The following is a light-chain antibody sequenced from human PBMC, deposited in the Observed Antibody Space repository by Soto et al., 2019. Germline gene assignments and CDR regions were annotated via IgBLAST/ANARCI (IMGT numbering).Light chain of an antibody. V-gene: IGKV3-11*01. Sequence: EIVLTQSPATLSLSPGERATLSCRTSQSVNRYLDWYQQKPGQAPRLLIYDASNRAAGIPARFSGSGSGTDFSLTISSLEPEDFAGYYCHRRVNWPTFGPGTKVDIK. J-gene: IGKJ3*01. CDR2: DAS. CDR3: HRRVNWPT. CDR1: QSVNRY.